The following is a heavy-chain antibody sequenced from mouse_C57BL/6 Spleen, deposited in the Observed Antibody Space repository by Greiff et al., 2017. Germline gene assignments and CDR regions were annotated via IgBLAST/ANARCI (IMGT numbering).Heavy chain of an antibody. Sequence: EVQLVESVAELVRPGASVKLSCTASGFNIKNTYMHWVKQRPEQGLEWIGRIDPANGNTKYAPKFQGKATITADTSSNTAYLQLSSLTSEDTAIYYCATTRGDSSGPFDYWGQGTTRTVSS. V-gene: IGHV14-3*01. CDR3: ATTRGDSSGPFDY. D-gene: IGHD3-2*02. CDR1: GFNIKNTY. CDR2: IDPANGNT. J-gene: IGHJ2*01.